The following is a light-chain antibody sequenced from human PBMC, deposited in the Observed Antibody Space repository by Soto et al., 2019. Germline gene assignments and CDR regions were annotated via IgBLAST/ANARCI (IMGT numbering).Light chain of an antibody. J-gene: IGKJ1*01. Sequence: ENVLTQSPGTLSLSPGERATLSCRASQSVSSNFLAWYQQKPGQAPRLLIYGASNRATGIPDRFSGSGSGTDFTLTISRLEPEDFAVYYCQQYDSSPRPFGQGTTVEIK. CDR3: QQYDSSPRP. CDR1: QSVSSNF. V-gene: IGKV3-20*01. CDR2: GAS.